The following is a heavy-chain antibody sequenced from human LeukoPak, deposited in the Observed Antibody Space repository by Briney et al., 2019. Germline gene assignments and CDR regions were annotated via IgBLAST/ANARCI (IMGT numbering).Heavy chain of an antibody. CDR3: ARDRLSIVATTSGYFDY. D-gene: IGHD5-12*01. Sequence: SVKVSCKASGGTFSSYAISWVRQAPGQGLEWMGRIIPILGIANYAQKFQGRVTITADKSTSIAYMELSSLRSEDTAVYYCARDRLSIVATTSGYFDYWGQGTLVTVSS. CDR2: IIPILGIA. CDR1: GGTFSSYA. J-gene: IGHJ4*02. V-gene: IGHV1-69*04.